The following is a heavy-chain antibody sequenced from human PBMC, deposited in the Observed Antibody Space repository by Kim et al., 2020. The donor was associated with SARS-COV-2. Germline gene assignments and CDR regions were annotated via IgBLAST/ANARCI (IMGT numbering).Heavy chain of an antibody. CDR3: ARGGKPNSFDY. Sequence: GGSLRLSCAASGFTFSAYAMNWVRQAPGKGLEWVSHIGGYGGSIYYANSVKGRFVISIDNAKNSLSLQMNSLRDEDTAVYYCARGGKPNSFDYWGQGTLVTVSS. V-gene: IGHV3-48*02. J-gene: IGHJ4*02. CDR2: IGGYGGSI. CDR1: GFTFSAYA.